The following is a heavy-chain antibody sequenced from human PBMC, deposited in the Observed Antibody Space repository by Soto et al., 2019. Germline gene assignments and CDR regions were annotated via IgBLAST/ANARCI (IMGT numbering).Heavy chain of an antibody. D-gene: IGHD1-26*01. CDR3: ARDKDSGSYNSGFPWFGP. CDR2: ISYDGSNK. CDR1: GFTFSSYA. Sequence: QVQLVESGGGVVQPGRSLRLSCAASGFTFSSYAMHWVRQAPGKGLEWVAVISYDGSNKYYADSVKGRFTISRDNSKNKLYLQMKSLRAEDTAVYYCARDKDSGSYNSGFPWFGPWGQGTLVTVSS. J-gene: IGHJ5*02. V-gene: IGHV3-30-3*01.